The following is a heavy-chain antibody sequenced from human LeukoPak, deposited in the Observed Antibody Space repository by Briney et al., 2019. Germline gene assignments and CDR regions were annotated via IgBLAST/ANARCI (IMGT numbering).Heavy chain of an antibody. V-gene: IGHV3-15*01. Sequence: PGGSLRLSCAASGFTFDDYTMHWVRQAPGKGLEWVGRIKSKTDGGTTDYAAPVKGRFTISRDDSKNTLYLQMNSLKAEDTAVYYCTTDRHNYYDSSGYYYPYYYYYYMDVWGKGTTVTVSS. CDR3: TTDRHNYYDSSGYYYPYYYYYYMDV. CDR2: IKSKTDGGTT. J-gene: IGHJ6*03. D-gene: IGHD3-22*01. CDR1: GFTFDDYT.